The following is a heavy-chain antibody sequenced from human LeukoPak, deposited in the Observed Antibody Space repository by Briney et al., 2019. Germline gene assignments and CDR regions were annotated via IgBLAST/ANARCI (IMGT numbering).Heavy chain of an antibody. CDR1: GFTFSDYY. V-gene: IGHV3-11*04. J-gene: IGHJ4*02. CDR3: AKDLGWELLVFDY. CDR2: ISSSGSTI. D-gene: IGHD1-26*01. Sequence: PGGSLRLSCAASGFTFSDYYMSWIRQAPGKGLEWVSYISSSGSTIYYADSVKGRFTISRDNAKNSLYLQMNSLRAEDTAVYYCAKDLGWELLVFDYWGQGTLVTVSS.